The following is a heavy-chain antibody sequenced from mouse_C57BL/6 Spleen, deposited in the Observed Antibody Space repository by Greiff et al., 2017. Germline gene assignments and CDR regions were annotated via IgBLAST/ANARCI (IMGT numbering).Heavy chain of an antibody. CDR2: IDPSDSET. CDR1: GYTFTSYW. D-gene: IGHD1-1*01. J-gene: IGHJ4*01. CDR3: AMITTVVATEGYYAMDY. V-gene: IGHV1-52*01. Sequence: VQLQQPGAELVRPGSSVKLSCKASGYTFTSYWMHWVKQRPIQGLEWIGNIDPSDSETHYNQKFKDKATLTVDKSSSTAYLQLSSLTSEDSAVYDCAMITTVVATEGYYAMDYWGQGTSVTVSA.